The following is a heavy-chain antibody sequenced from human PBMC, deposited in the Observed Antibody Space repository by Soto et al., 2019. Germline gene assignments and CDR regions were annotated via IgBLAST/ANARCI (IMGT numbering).Heavy chain of an antibody. V-gene: IGHV3-21*01. CDR1: GFTFVNHS. Sequence: PSCGASGFTFVNHSMHLVRQAPGKGLEWVSSISSSSSYIYYADSVKGRFTISRDNAKNSLYLQMNSLRAEDTGVYYCARRGGDDYWGQGTLVTVSS. J-gene: IGHJ4*02. CDR2: ISSSSSYI. CDR3: ARRGGDDY. D-gene: IGHD2-21*02.